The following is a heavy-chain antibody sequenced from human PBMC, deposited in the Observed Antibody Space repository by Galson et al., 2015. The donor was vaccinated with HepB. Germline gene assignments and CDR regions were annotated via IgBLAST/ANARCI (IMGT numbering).Heavy chain of an antibody. J-gene: IGHJ5*02. CDR2: INPNSGGT. CDR3: ARTTMVQGVTTNWFDP. CDR1: GYTFTGYY. Sequence: SVKVSCKASGYTFTGYYMHWVRQAPGQGLEWMGRINPNSGGTNYAQKFQGRVTMTRDTSISTACMELSRLRSDDTAVYYCARTTMVQGVTTNWFDPWGQGTLVTVSS. D-gene: IGHD3-10*01. V-gene: IGHV1-2*06.